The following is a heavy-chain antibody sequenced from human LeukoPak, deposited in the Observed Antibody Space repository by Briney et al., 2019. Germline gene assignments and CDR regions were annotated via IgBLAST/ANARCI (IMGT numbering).Heavy chain of an antibody. CDR2: INSRGTIL. J-gene: IGHJ4*02. V-gene: IGHV3-48*03. CDR1: GFTFSTYE. Sequence: GGSLRLSCAASGFTFSTYEMNWVRQAPGKGLEWVSYINSRGTILYYADSVKGRFTISRDNAKNSLYVQMNSLRAEDTAVYYCAGGSSGWEADYWGQGTLVTVSS. CDR3: AGGSSGWEADY. D-gene: IGHD6-19*01.